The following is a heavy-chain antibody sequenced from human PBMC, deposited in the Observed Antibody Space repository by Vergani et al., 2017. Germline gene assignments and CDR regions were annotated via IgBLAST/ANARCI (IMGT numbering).Heavy chain of an antibody. CDR1: GGSISSYY. V-gene: IGHV4-59*01. J-gene: IGHJ4*02. CDR2: IYYSGST. D-gene: IGHD6-19*01. CDR3: ARDGGYSSGWYDY. Sequence: QVQLPESGPGLVKPSETLSLTCTVSGGSISSYYWSWIRQPPGKGLEWIGYIYYSGSTNYNPSLKSRVTISVDKSKNQFSLKLSSVTAADTAVYYCARDGGYSSGWYDYWGQGTLVTVSS.